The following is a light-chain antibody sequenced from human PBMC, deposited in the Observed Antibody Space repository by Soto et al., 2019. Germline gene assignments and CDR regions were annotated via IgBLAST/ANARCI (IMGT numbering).Light chain of an antibody. CDR3: CSYAYSSNFWV. J-gene: IGLJ3*02. Sequence: QSALTQPASVSGSPGQSITISCTGTSSDVGSYNLVSWYQQHPGKAPKLMIYEGSKRPSGVSNRFSGPKSGNTASLTISGLQAEDEADYYCCSYAYSSNFWVFGGGTTLTVL. V-gene: IGLV2-23*03. CDR1: SSDVGSYNL. CDR2: EGS.